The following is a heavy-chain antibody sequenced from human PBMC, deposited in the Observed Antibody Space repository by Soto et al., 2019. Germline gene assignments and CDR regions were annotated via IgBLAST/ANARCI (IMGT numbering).Heavy chain of an antibody. CDR1: EFTFSSYA. J-gene: IGHJ6*02. CDR3: ARSTGSGSYYGRFGGMDV. D-gene: IGHD3-10*01. CDR2: ISYDGSNK. V-gene: IGHV3-30-3*01. Sequence: GGSLRLSCAASEFTFSSYAMHWVRQAPGKGLEWVAVISYDGSNKYYADSVKGRFTISRDNSKNTLYLQMNSLRAEDTAVYYCARSTGSGSYYGRFGGMDVWGQGTTVTV.